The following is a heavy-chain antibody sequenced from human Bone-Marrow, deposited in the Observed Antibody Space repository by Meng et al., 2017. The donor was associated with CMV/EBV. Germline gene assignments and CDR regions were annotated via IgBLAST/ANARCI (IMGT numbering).Heavy chain of an antibody. J-gene: IGHJ4*01. CDR2: INPNSGGT. CDR3: AREASCSSTSCYTMVYVDY. Sequence: ASVKVSCKASGYTFTGYYMHWVRQAPGQGLEWMGWINPNSGGTNYAQKFQGRVTMTRDTSISTAYMELSRLRSDDTAVYYCAREASCSSTSCYTMVYVDYWGQGTVVTVSS. V-gene: IGHV1-2*02. CDR1: GYTFTGYY. D-gene: IGHD2-2*02.